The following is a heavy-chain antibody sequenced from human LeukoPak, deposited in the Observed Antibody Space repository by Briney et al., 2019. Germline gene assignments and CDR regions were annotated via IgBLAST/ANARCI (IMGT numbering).Heavy chain of an antibody. D-gene: IGHD3-22*01. CDR2: ISGSGGST. Sequence: PGGSLRLSCAASGFTFSSYAISWVRQAPGKGLEWVSAISGSGGSTYYADSVKGRFTISRDNSKNTLYLQMNSLRAEDTAVYYCAKDLFSTRGPYDSSGAGGDCFDYWGQGTLVTVSS. V-gene: IGHV3-23*01. J-gene: IGHJ4*02. CDR1: GFTFSSYA. CDR3: AKDLFSTRGPYDSSGAGGDCFDY.